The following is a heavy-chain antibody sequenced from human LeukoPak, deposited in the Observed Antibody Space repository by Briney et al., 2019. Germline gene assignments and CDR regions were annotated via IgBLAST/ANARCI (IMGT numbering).Heavy chain of an antibody. CDR2: TYYSGSA. CDR1: GGSISSSGYY. CDR3: ADFYASGSYYNGWFDP. J-gene: IGHJ5*02. Sequence: SETLSLTCTASGGSISSSGYYWAWIRHPPGKGLNGMGGTYYSGSAYYNPSLKSRVTISIDTSKNQFSLKVISVTAADTAVYFCADFYASGSYYNGWFDPWGQGTLVTVSS. V-gene: IGHV4-39*01. D-gene: IGHD3-10*01.